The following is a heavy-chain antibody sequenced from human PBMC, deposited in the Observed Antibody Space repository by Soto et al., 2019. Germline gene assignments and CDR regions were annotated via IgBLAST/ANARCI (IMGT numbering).Heavy chain of an antibody. CDR3: ARYVGGAGMATIRPYDYYYGMAV. Sequence: PGESLKISCKGSGYSFTSYWIGWVLQMPGKGLEWMGIIYPGDSDTRYSPSFQGQVTISADKSISTAYLQWSSLKASDTAMYYWARYVGGAGMATIRPYDYYYGMAVWGQGTTVPVSS. V-gene: IGHV5-51*01. CDR2: IYPGDSDT. J-gene: IGHJ6*02. CDR1: GYSFTSYW. D-gene: IGHD5-12*01.